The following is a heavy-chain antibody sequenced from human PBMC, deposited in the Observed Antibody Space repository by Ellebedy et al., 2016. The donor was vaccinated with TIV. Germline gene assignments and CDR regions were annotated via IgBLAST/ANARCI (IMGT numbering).Heavy chain of an antibody. V-gene: IGHV3-20*04. CDR1: GFTFDDYG. J-gene: IGHJ3*02. CDR3: ASIIWSGYGDAFDI. D-gene: IGHD3-3*01. CDR2: INWNGGST. Sequence: GESLKISXAASGFTFDDYGMSWVRQAPGKGLEWVSGINWNGGSTGYADSVKGRFTISRDNAKNSLYLQMNSLRAEDTAVYYCASIIWSGYGDAFDIWGQGTTVTVSS.